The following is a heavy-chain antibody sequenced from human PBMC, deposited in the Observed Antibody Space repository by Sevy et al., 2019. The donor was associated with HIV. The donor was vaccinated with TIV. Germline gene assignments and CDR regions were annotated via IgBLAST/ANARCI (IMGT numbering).Heavy chain of an antibody. J-gene: IGHJ5*02. CDR3: AKTSLGLWRGWFDP. D-gene: IGHD2-21*01. CDR2: INGDGSST. Sequence: GGSLRLSCAASGFTFSSYWMHWVRQAPGKGPVWVSRINGDGSSTTYADSVKGRFTISRDNAKNTLYLQMNSLRAEDAAVYYCAKTSLGLWRGWFDPWGQGTLVTVSS. CDR1: GFTFSSYW. V-gene: IGHV3-74*01.